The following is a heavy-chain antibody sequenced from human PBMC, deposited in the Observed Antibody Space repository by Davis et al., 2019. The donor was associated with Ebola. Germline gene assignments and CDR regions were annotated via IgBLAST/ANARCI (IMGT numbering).Heavy chain of an antibody. CDR1: GFTFSSYA. V-gene: IGHV3-23*01. J-gene: IGHJ6*02. D-gene: IGHD3-3*01. Sequence: GGSLRLSCAASGFTFSSYAMSWVRQAPGKGLEWVASISGNGDRTFYADSVKGRFTISRDNSKNTLYLQMGSLRAEDMAVYYCAREVIIPYYGMDVWGQGTTVTVSS. CDR2: ISGNGDRT. CDR3: AREVIIPYYGMDV.